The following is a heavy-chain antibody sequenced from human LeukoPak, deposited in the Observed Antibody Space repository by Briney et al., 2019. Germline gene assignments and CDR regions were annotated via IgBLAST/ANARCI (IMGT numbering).Heavy chain of an antibody. D-gene: IGHD3-22*01. J-gene: IGHJ5*02. CDR3: AKDWDSSAFPGYSWFDP. CDR1: GFTFSSYA. Sequence: GGSLRLSCAASGFTFSSYAMSWVRQAPGKGLEWVSAISGSGGSTYYADSVKGRFTISRDNSKNTLYLQMNSLRAEDTAVYYCAKDWDSSAFPGYSWFDPWGQGTLVTVSS. V-gene: IGHV3-23*01. CDR2: ISGSGGST.